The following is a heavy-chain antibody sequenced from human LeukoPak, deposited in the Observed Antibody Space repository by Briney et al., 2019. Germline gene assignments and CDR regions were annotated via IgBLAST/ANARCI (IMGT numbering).Heavy chain of an antibody. CDR2: IYYSGST. J-gene: IGHJ3*02. D-gene: IGHD2-21*02. CDR3: ARHLAYCGGDCYSVAFDI. Sequence: ASGTLSLTCTVSGGSISSSSYSWGWIRQPPGKGLEWIGSIYYSGSTYYNPSLKSRVTISVDTSKNQFSLKLSSVTAADTAVYYCARHLAYCGGDCYSVAFDIWGQGTMVTVSS. CDR1: GGSISSSSYS. V-gene: IGHV4-39*01.